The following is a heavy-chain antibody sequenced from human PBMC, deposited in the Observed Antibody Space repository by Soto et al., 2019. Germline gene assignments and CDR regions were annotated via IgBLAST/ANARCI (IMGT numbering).Heavy chain of an antibody. V-gene: IGHV3-64D*06. J-gene: IGHJ4*02. Sequence: GGSLRLSCSASGFTFSSYAMHWVRQAPGKGLEYVSAISSNGGSTYYADSVKGRFTISRDNSKNTLYLQMSSLRAEDTAVYYCAVRGYGYGSPPGWGQGTLVTVSS. CDR2: ISSNGGST. CDR1: GFTFSSYA. CDR3: AVRGYGYGSPPG. D-gene: IGHD5-18*01.